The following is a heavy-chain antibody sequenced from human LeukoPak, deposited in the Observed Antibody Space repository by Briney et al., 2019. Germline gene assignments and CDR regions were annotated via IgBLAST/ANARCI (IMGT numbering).Heavy chain of an antibody. D-gene: IGHD6-13*01. V-gene: IGHV3-11*01. CDR2: ISSSGSTI. J-gene: IGHJ4*02. CDR3: ARAGAAAGRGSNHFFDY. Sequence: GALRLSCAASGFTFSDYYMSWIRQAPGKGLEWVSYISSSGSTIYYADSVKGRFTISRDNAKNSLYLQMNSLRAEDTAVYYCARAGAAAGRGSNHFFDYWGQGTLVTVSS. CDR1: GFTFSDYY.